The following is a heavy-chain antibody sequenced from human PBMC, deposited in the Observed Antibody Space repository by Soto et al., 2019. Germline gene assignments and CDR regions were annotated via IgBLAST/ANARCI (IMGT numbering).Heavy chain of an antibody. CDR1: GGSISSYY. Sequence: QVQLQESGPGLVKPSETLSLTCTVSGGSISSYYWSWIRQPAGKGLEWIGRIYTSGSTNYNPSLKSRVTMSVDTSKNQFSLKLSSVTAADTAVYYCARGYSSGGSCYSIYYYYGMDVWGQGTTVTVSS. CDR2: IYTSGST. CDR3: ARGYSSGGSCYSIYYYYGMDV. D-gene: IGHD2-15*01. J-gene: IGHJ6*02. V-gene: IGHV4-4*07.